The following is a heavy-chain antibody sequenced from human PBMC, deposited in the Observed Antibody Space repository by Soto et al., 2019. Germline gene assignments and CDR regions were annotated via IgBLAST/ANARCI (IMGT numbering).Heavy chain of an antibody. D-gene: IGHD3-22*01. V-gene: IGHV4-30-2*01. CDR3: ARDIGGYYDSSSYAN. CDR2: IYHSGST. Sequence: SETLSLTCAVSGGSISSGGYSWSWIRQPPGKGLEWIGYIYHSGSTYYNPSLKSRVTISVDTSKNQFSLKLSSVTAADTAVYYCARDIGGYYDSSSYANWGQGTLVTVSS. CDR1: GGSISSGGYS. J-gene: IGHJ4*02.